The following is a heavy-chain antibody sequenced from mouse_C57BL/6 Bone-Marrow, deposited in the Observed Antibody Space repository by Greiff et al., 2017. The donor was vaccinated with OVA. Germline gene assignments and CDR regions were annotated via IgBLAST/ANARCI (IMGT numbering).Heavy chain of an antibody. CDR2: ISYDGSN. Sequence: EVQRVESGPGLVKPSQSLSLTCSVTGYSITSGYYWNWIRQFPGNKLEWMGYISYDGSNNYNPSLKNRISITRDTSKNQFFLKLNSLTTEDTATYYCARGVRYYGSSYDWYFDVWGTGTTVTVSS. V-gene: IGHV3-6*01. CDR1: GYSITSGYY. J-gene: IGHJ1*03. CDR3: ARGVRYYGSSYDWYFDV. D-gene: IGHD1-1*01.